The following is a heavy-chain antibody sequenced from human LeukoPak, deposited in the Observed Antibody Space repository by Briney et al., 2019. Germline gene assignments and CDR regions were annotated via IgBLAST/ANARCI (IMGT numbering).Heavy chain of an antibody. Sequence: PSETLSLTCNVSGGSISSSSYYWGWIRQPPGKGLEWIGSIYYSGSTYYNPSLKSRVTISVDTSKNQFSLKLSSVTAADTAVYYCARGNNIVGATAPAYFDYWGQGTLVTVSS. V-gene: IGHV4-39*07. D-gene: IGHD1-26*01. CDR2: IYYSGST. CDR1: GGSISSSSYY. J-gene: IGHJ4*02. CDR3: ARGNNIVGATAPAYFDY.